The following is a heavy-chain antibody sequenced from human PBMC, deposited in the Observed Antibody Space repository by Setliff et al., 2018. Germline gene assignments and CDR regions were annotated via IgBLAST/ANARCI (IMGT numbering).Heavy chain of an antibody. D-gene: IGHD3-22*01. CDR1: GFTFSNYW. CDR3: ARVASIMILVDIFFPNDAFDI. CDR2: ISSSGSYI. J-gene: IGHJ3*02. Sequence: GGSLRLSCEASGFTFSNYWMSWVRQTAGKGLGWVSFISSSGSYIYYGDSVKGRFTISRDNAKNSLYLQMNSLRAEDTAVYYCARVASIMILVDIFFPNDAFDIWGQGAMVTVSS. V-gene: IGHV3-21*01.